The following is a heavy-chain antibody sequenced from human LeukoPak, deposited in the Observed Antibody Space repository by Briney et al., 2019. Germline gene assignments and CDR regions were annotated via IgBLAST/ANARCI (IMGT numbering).Heavy chain of an antibody. CDR1: GFTFSSYG. D-gene: IGHD3-10*01. Sequence: GGSLRLSCAASGFTFSSYGMHWVRQAPGKGLEWVAVISYDGSNKYYADSVKGRFTISRDNSKNTLYLRMNSLRAEDTAVYYCAKDVYGSGNWGQGTLVTVSS. J-gene: IGHJ4*02. V-gene: IGHV3-30*18. CDR2: ISYDGSNK. CDR3: AKDVYGSGN.